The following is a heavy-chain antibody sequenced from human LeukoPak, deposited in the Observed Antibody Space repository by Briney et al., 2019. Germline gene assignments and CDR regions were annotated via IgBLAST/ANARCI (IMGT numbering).Heavy chain of an antibody. D-gene: IGHD6-13*01. CDR1: GYTFTSYG. CDR3: ASGPSIAAAITPRYNDFDY. V-gene: IGHV1-18*01. CDR2: ISAYNGNT. Sequence: ASVKVSCKASGYTFTSYGISWVRQAPGQGREWMGWISAYNGNTNYAQKLQGRVTMTTDKSTSTAYMELRSLRSDDTAVYYCASGPSIAAAITPRYNDFDYWGQGTLVTVFS. J-gene: IGHJ4*02.